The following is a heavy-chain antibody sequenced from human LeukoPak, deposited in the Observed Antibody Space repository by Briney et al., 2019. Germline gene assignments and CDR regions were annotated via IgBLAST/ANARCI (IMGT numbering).Heavy chain of an antibody. D-gene: IGHD3-22*01. CDR1: GGTFSTYA. CDR2: IIPILDIT. CDR3: ARGFDYYDSSGYHPPDV. V-gene: IGHV1-69*04. Sequence: SVEVSCKASGGTFSTYAISWVRQAPGQGLEWLGRIIPILDITSYAQKFQDRVTIIADKSTSTAYMELSSLRSEDTAVYYCARGFDYYDSSGYHPPDVWGQGTTVTVSS. J-gene: IGHJ6*02.